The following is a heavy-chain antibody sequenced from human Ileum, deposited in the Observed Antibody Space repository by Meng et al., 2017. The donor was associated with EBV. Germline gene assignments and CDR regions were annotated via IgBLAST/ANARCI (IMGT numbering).Heavy chain of an antibody. CDR1: VGSFNEYY. V-gene: IGHV4-34*01. Sequence: QVRLQQWGPGLFKPSEPRSLTCAVYVGSFNEYYWTWLRQPPGKGLEWIGEIDQSGYTKFNPSLSSRATISRDTSNNQFSLRLNSVTAADTALYYCARYGRCNGNSFYCFDPWGQGTLVTVSS. CDR3: ARYGRCNGNSFYCFDP. D-gene: IGHD4-23*01. J-gene: IGHJ5*02. CDR2: IDQSGYT.